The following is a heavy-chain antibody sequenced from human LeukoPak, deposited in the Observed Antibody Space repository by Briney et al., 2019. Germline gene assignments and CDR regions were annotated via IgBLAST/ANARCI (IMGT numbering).Heavy chain of an antibody. CDR3: AKVGETDNIDY. CDR1: GYXFSGYY. J-gene: IGHJ4*02. CDR2: INPNSGGT. V-gene: IGHV1-2*02. D-gene: IGHD2-21*01. Sequence: ASVKVSCKASGYXFSGYYIHWVRQAPGQGLEWMGWINPNSGGTNSAQKLQGRVTMTRDTSISTAYMELSRLRYAATAIYYCAKVGETDNIDYWGQGTLVTVSS.